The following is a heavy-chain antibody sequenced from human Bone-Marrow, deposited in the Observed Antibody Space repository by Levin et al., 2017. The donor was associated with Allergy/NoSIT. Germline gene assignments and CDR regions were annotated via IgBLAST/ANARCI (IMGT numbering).Heavy chain of an antibody. D-gene: IGHD4-17*01. CDR2: MNPNSGNT. J-gene: IGHJ4*02. CDR1: GYTFTSYD. Sequence: ASVKVSCKASGYTFTSYDINWVRQATGQGLEWMGWMNPNSGNTGYAQKFQGRVTMTRNTSISTAYMELSSLRSEDTAVYYCARGPTLYGDYVLDYWGQGTLVTVSS. CDR3: ARGPTLYGDYVLDY. V-gene: IGHV1-8*01.